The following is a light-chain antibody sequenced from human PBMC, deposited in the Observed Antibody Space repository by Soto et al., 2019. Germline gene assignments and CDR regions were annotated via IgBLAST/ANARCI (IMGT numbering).Light chain of an antibody. Sequence: DGGMTQSPLSLPVARGQPASIACTSSQRRVYSDGSTYLNWVQQRSGQSPSRLIYTVSSPDSGPPDRFSGGGSGANFPLNISRVAAEDVGVYYCMQGTHWPRTFGQGTKVDIK. CDR3: MQGTHWPRT. CDR1: QRRVYSDGSTY. V-gene: IGKV2-30*01. J-gene: IGKJ1*01. CDR2: TVS.